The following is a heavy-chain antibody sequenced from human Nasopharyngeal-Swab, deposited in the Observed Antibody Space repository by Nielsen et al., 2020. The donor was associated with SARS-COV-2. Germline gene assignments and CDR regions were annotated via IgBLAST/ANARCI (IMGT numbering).Heavy chain of an antibody. CDR2: FDPEDGET. D-gene: IGHD3-3*01. CDR1: GYTLTELS. V-gene: IGHV1-24*01. J-gene: IGHJ5*02. CDR3: ATAHLFWSGYYSNWFDP. Sequence: ASVKVSCKVSGYTLTELSMHWVRQAPGKGLEWMGGFDPEDGETIYAQKFQGRVTMTEDTSTDTAYMELSSLRSEDTAVYYCATAHLFWSGYYSNWFDPWGQGTLVTVSS.